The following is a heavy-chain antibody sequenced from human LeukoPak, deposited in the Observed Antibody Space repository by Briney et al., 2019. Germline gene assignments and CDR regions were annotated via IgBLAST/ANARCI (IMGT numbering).Heavy chain of an antibody. J-gene: IGHJ3*02. CDR2: IYSGGST. CDR1: GFTVSSNY. D-gene: IGHD5-18*01. Sequence: GGSLRLSCAASGFTVSSNYMSWVRQAPGKGLEWVSVIYSGGSTYYADSVKGRFTISRDNSKNTLYLQMNSLRAEDTAVYYCTRGYSYGSQWTDAFDIWGQGTMVTVSS. CDR3: TRGYSYGSQWTDAFDI. V-gene: IGHV3-53*01.